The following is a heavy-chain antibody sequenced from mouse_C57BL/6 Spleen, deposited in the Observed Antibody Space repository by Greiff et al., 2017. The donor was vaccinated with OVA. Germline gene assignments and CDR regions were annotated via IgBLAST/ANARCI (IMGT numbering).Heavy chain of an antibody. V-gene: IGHV5-6*01. J-gene: IGHJ4*01. CDR3: ARGFYGSWDYYAMDY. Sequence: DVHLVESGGDLVKPGGSLKLSCAASGFTFSSYGMSWVRQTPDKRLEWVATISSGGSYTYYPDSVKGRFTISRDNAKNTLYLQMSSLKSEDTAMYYCARGFYGSWDYYAMDYWGQGTSVTVSS. CDR1: GFTFSSYG. D-gene: IGHD1-1*01. CDR2: ISSGGSYT.